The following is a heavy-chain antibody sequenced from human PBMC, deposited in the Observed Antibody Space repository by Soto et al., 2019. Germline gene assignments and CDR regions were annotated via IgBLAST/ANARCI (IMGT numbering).Heavy chain of an antibody. CDR3: ARLEGLATISYYFDF. J-gene: IGHJ4*02. D-gene: IGHD3-9*01. V-gene: IGHV4-39*01. CDR1: DDSINSDKYY. CDR2: VYYRGNA. Sequence: QLQLQESGPGLAKPSETLSLTCSVSDDSINSDKYYWGWIRQRPGKGLEWIGSVYYRGNAYYNPSLQTRVTISLDNSKSQSSLKLNSVTAADSAVYFCARLEGLATISYYFDFWGPGALVTVSS.